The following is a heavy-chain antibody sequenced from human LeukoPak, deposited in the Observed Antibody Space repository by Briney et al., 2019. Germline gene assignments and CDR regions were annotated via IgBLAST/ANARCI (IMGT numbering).Heavy chain of an antibody. Sequence: GGSLRLSCAASGFTFSSYWMSWVRQAPGKGQEWVANIKQDGSEKYYVDSVKGRFTVSRDNAKNSLYLQMNSLRAEDTAVYYCARENWGSQGYYYYGMDVWGQGTTVTVSS. J-gene: IGHJ6*02. V-gene: IGHV3-7*01. CDR3: ARENWGSQGYYYYGMDV. D-gene: IGHD7-27*01. CDR2: IKQDGSEK. CDR1: GFTFSSYW.